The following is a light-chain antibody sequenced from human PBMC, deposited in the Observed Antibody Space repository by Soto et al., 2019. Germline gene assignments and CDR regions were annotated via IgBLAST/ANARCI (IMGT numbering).Light chain of an antibody. V-gene: IGLV2-8*01. J-gene: IGLJ1*01. Sequence: QSVLTQPPSASRSPGQSVTISCTGTSSDVGCYNYVSWYQQHPGKAPKLMIYEVSKRPSGVPDRFSGSKSGNTASLTVSGLQAEDEADYYCSSYADSNTLGVFGTGTKVTVL. CDR2: EVS. CDR1: SSDVGCYNY. CDR3: SSYADSNTLGV.